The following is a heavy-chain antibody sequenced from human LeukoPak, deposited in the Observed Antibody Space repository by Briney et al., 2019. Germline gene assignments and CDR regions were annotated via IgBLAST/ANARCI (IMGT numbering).Heavy chain of an antibody. J-gene: IGHJ4*02. CDR3: ARQEVRFLEWLSTGSFDY. CDR1: GGAISSGDYY. Sequence: SQTLSLTCTVSGGAISSGDYYWSWIRQPPGKGLEWIGYIYYSGSTYYNPSLKSRVTISVDTSKNQFSLKLSSVTAADTAVYYCARQEVRFLEWLSTGSFDYWGQGTLVTVSS. D-gene: IGHD3-3*01. CDR2: IYYSGST. V-gene: IGHV4-30-4*08.